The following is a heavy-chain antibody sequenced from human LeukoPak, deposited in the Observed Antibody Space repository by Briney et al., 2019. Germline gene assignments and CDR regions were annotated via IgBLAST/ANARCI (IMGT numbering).Heavy chain of an antibody. CDR1: GGSISSGSHY. J-gene: IGHJ4*02. CDR2: IYSSGST. Sequence: SQTLSLTCTVSGGSISSGSHYWSWIRQPAGKGLEWIGRIYSSGSTNYNPSLKSRVTISVDTSKNQFSLKLTSVTAADTAVYYCARGSVVGLGYWGQGTLVTVSS. D-gene: IGHD3-16*01. CDR3: ARGSVVGLGY. V-gene: IGHV4-61*02.